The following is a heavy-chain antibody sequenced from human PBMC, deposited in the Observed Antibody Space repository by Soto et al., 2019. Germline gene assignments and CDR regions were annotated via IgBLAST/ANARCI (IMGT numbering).Heavy chain of an antibody. CDR1: GYTFTNFG. V-gene: IGHV1-18*01. Sequence: QVQLVQSGAEVKKPGASVKVSCKASGYTFTNFGISWVRQAPGQVLEWMGWISAYNGNTNYAQNCQGRVTMTTDTAANTAYMELISLRADDTSVYYCARGGSPIDSWGQGTLVTVSS. CDR3: ARGGSPIDS. J-gene: IGHJ4*02. CDR2: ISAYNGNT. D-gene: IGHD3-10*01.